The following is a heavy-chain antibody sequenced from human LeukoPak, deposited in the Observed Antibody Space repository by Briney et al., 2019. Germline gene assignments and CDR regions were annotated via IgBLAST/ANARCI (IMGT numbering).Heavy chain of an antibody. J-gene: IGHJ4*02. D-gene: IGHD3-9*01. Sequence: PSETLSLTCTVSGGSISSYYWSWIRQPPGKGLEWIGYIYYSGSTNYNPSLKSRVTISVDTSKNQFSLELSSVTAADTAVYYCARGRYFDWLLYYFDYWGQGTLVTVSS. CDR1: GGSISSYY. V-gene: IGHV4-59*01. CDR2: IYYSGST. CDR3: ARGRYFDWLLYYFDY.